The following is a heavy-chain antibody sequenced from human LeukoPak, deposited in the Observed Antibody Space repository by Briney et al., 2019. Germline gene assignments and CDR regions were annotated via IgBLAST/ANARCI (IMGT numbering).Heavy chain of an antibody. CDR3: ARLRGMVRGVRRGYYFDY. D-gene: IGHD3-10*01. CDR1: GGSFSGYY. Sequence: PSETLSLTCAVYGGSFSGYYWSWIRQPPGKGLEWIGEINHSGSTNYNPSLKSRVTISVDTSKNQFSLKLSSVTAADTAVYYCARLRGMVRGVRRGYYFDYWGQGTLVTVSS. CDR2: INHSGST. V-gene: IGHV4-34*01. J-gene: IGHJ4*02.